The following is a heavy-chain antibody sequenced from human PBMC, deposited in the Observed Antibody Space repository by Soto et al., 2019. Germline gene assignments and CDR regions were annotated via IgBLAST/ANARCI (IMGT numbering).Heavy chain of an antibody. J-gene: IGHJ6*03. V-gene: IGHV1-3*01. CDR3: ARDLGYDYIWGSPYYYYYMDV. D-gene: IGHD3-16*01. CDR1: GYTFTSYA. Sequence: ASVKVSCKASGYTFTSYAMHWVRQAPGQRLEWMGWINAGNGNTKYSQKFQGRVTITRDTSASTAYMQLSSLRSEDTAVYYCARDLGYDYIWGSPYYYYYMDVWGKGTTVTVSS. CDR2: INAGNGNT.